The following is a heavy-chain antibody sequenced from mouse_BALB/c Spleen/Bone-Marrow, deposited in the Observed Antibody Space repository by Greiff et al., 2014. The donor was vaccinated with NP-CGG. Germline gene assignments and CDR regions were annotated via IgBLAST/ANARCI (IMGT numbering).Heavy chain of an antibody. Sequence: VQLQQPGAELVRPGTSVKVSCKASGYAFTNYLIEWVKQRPGQGLEWIGMINPGSGGTNYNEKFKGKATLTADKSSSTAYMQPSSLTSDDSAVYFCARRDGSYFDYWGQGTTLTVSS. D-gene: IGHD3-3*01. CDR3: ARRDGSYFDY. V-gene: IGHV1-54*01. J-gene: IGHJ2*01. CDR1: GYAFTNYL. CDR2: INPGSGGT.